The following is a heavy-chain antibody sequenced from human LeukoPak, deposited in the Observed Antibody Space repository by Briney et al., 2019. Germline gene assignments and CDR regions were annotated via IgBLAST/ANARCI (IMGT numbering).Heavy chain of an antibody. Sequence: GGSLRLSCAASGFTFSSYAMSWVRQAPGKGLEWVSAISGSGGSTYYADSVKGRFTISRDHSKNTLYLQMNSLRAEDTAVYYCAKDLGHIVVVPAAIGAFDIWGQGTMVTVSS. CDR1: GFTFSSYA. J-gene: IGHJ3*02. V-gene: IGHV3-23*01. CDR2: ISGSGGST. CDR3: AKDLGHIVVVPAAIGAFDI. D-gene: IGHD2-2*02.